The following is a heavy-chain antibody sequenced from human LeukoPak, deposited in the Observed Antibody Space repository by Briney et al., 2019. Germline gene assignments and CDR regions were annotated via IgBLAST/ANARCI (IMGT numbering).Heavy chain of an antibody. CDR3: ARVTGYMIEDYFDY. CDR1: GDSISRSSDY. Sequence: SETLSLTCTVSGDSISRSSDYWGWIRQPPVKGPEWIGSVYYIGSTFYNPSLKSRVTISVETSKNQFSLKLSSVTAADTAVYYCARVTGYMIEDYFDYWGQGTLVTVSS. CDR2: VYYIGST. D-gene: IGHD3-22*01. J-gene: IGHJ4*02. V-gene: IGHV4-39*07.